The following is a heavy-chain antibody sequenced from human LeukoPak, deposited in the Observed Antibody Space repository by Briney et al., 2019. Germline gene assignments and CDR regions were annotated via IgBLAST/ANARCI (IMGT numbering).Heavy chain of an antibody. J-gene: IGHJ4*02. CDR3: AKVGYSSGWYYFDY. CDR1: GFTFSSYA. D-gene: IGHD6-19*01. CDR2: ISGSGGST. Sequence: GGSLGLSCAASGFTFSSYAMSWVRQAPGKGLEWVSAISGSGGSTYYADSVKGRFTISRDNSKNTLYLQMNSLRAEDTAVYYCAKVGYSSGWYYFDYWGQRTLVTVSS. V-gene: IGHV3-23*01.